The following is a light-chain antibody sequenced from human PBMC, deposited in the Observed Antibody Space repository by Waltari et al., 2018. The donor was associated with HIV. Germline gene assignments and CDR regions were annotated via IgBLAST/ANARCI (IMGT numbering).Light chain of an antibody. J-gene: IGLJ2*01. CDR1: SSDVGNYNR. Sequence: QSALTQPPSVSGSPGQSVTISCTGTSSDVGNYNRVSWYQQPPGTVTTLMIYEVSNRPSGVPDRFSGSKSGNTASLTSSGLQAEDEADYYCSSFTSSNTLVFGGGTKLTVL. V-gene: IGLV2-18*02. CDR3: SSFTSSNTLV. CDR2: EVS.